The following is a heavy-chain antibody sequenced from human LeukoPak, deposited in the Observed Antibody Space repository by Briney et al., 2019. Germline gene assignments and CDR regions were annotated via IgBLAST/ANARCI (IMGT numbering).Heavy chain of an antibody. V-gene: IGHV3-33*01. CDR3: ARDSSSSSFDY. CDR1: GFTFSSYG. J-gene: IGHJ4*02. D-gene: IGHD6-6*01. Sequence: PGRSLRLSCAASGFTFSSYGMHWGRQAPGKGLEWVAVIWYDGSNKYYADFVKGRFTISRDNSKNTLYLQMNGLRAEDTAVYYCARDSSSSSFDYWGQGTLVTVSS. CDR2: IWYDGSNK.